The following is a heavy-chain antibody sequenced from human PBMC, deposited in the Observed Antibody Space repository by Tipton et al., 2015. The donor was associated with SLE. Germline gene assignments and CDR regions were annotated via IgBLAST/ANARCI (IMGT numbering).Heavy chain of an antibody. D-gene: IGHD2-2*01. CDR3: AVGYCESTSCQREYYHH. CDR1: GGSFGGYY. CDR2: IDLSGST. V-gene: IGHV4-34*01. Sequence: TLSLTCAVYGGSFGGYYWSWIRQPPGKGLEWIGEIDLSGSTNYNPPLKSRVTISVDTSKNQLSLRLSSVTAADTAVYYCAVGYCESTSCQREYYHHWGQGTLVTVSS. J-gene: IGHJ1*01.